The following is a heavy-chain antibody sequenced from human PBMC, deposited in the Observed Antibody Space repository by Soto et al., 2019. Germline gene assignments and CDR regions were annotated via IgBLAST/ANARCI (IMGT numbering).Heavy chain of an antibody. CDR2: IYWDDDK. V-gene: IGHV2-5*02. CDR3: VQSRCGGDCLKSYSSHSYYGLDV. CDR1: GFSLRTIGVG. J-gene: IGHJ6*02. Sequence: QITLKESGPTLVKPTQSLTLTCTFSGFSLRTIGVGVGWIRQPPGKALEWLALIYWDDDKRYSPSLKSRLTVTKDTSKKQVVLTMTNMDPVDTATYYCVQSRCGGDCLKSYSSHSYYGLDVWGQGTTVTVSS. D-gene: IGHD2-21*02.